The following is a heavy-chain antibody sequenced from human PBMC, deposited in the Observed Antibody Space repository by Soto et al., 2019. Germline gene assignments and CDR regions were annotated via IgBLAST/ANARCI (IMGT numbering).Heavy chain of an antibody. CDR1: GFTFSSYD. D-gene: IGHD3-9*01. CDR2: IGTAGDT. J-gene: IGHJ3*02. Sequence: GESLKISCAASGFTFSSYDMHWVRQATGKGLEWVSAIGTAGDTYYPGSVKGRFTISRENAKNSLYLQMNSLRAGDTGVYYCARAPIHYDILTGFAFDIWGQGTMVTVSS. CDR3: ARAPIHYDILTGFAFDI. V-gene: IGHV3-13*01.